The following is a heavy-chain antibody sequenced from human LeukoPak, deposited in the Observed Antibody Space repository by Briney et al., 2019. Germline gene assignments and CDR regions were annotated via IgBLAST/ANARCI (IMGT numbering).Heavy chain of an antibody. CDR1: GFTFSSYA. Sequence: GGSLRLSCAASGFTFSSYAMSWVRQAPGKGLEWVSAISGSGGSTYYADSVKGRFTISRDNAKNSLYLQMNSPRAEDTAVYYCARDQIYCGSGGSCYSDYNYGMDVWGQGTTVTVSS. V-gene: IGHV3-23*01. CDR3: ARDQIYCGSGGSCYSDYNYGMDV. J-gene: IGHJ6*02. CDR2: ISGSGGST. D-gene: IGHD2-15*01.